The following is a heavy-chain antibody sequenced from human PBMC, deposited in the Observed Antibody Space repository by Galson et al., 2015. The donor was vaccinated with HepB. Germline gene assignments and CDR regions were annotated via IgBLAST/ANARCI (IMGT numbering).Heavy chain of an antibody. J-gene: IGHJ4*02. V-gene: IGHV1-3*01. CDR3: ARARRYSSGWYDLGY. CDR2: INAGNGNT. Sequence: SVKVSCKASGYTFTSYAMHWVRQAPGQRLEWMGWINAGNGNTKYSQKFQGRVTITRDTSASTAYMELSSLRSEDTAVYYCARARRYSSGWYDLGYWGQGTLVTVSS. CDR1: GYTFTSYA. D-gene: IGHD6-19*01.